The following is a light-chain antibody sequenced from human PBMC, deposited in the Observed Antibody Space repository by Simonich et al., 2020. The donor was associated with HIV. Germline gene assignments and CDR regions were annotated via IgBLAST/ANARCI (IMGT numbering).Light chain of an antibody. CDR1: QSVTSY. CDR3: QQCHTHPHT. J-gene: IGKJ2*01. CDR2: DAS. Sequence: EIVMTQSPATLSLSPGERATLSCRASQSVTSYLAWYQHKPDQAPRLLIYDASNRATGIPARCSGSGSGTDFTLTISSLQAEDVAVYFCQQCHTHPHTFGQGTKVEIK. V-gene: IGKV3D-15*01.